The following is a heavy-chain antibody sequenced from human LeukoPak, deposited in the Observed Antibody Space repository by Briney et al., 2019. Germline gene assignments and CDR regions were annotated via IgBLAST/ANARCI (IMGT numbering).Heavy chain of an antibody. CDR3: ASRSTYYYGSGSYYWSY. Sequence: SETLSLTCAVYGGSFSGYYWSWIRQPPGKGLEWIGEINHSGSTNYNPSLKSRVTISVDTSKNQFSLKLSSVTAADTAVYYCASRSTYYYGSGSYYWSYWGQGTLVTVSS. D-gene: IGHD3-10*01. CDR1: GGSFSGYY. V-gene: IGHV4-34*01. J-gene: IGHJ4*02. CDR2: INHSGST.